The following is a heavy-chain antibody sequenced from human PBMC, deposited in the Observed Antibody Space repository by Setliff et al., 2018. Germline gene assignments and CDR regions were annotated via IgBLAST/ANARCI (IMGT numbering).Heavy chain of an antibody. V-gene: IGHV3-72*01. J-gene: IGHJ4*02. CDR2: TRNKALNYAT. CDR1: GLSFRDHF. Sequence: QSGGSLRLSCAASGLSFRDHFMDWVRQAPGKGLEWLGRTRNKALNYATEYAASVKGRFTISRDDSKSIAYLRMNSLKIEDTAVYYCTRDFWPESSGFAFGQWGQGTLVTVSS. CDR3: TRDFWPESSGFAFGQ. D-gene: IGHD3-22*01.